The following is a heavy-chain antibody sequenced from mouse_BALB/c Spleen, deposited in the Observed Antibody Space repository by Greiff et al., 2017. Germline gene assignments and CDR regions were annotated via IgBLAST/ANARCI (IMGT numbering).Heavy chain of an antibody. CDR1: GYTFTDYA. Sequence: QVQLQQSGPELVRPGVSVKISCKGSGYTFTDYAMHWVKQSHAKSLEWIGVISTYYGNTNYNQKFKGKATMTVDKSSSTAYMELARLTSEDSAIYYCAKGNYYYGSSYDAMDYWGQGTSVTVSS. D-gene: IGHD1-1*01. CDR3: AKGNYYYGSSYDAMDY. CDR2: ISTYYGNT. V-gene: IGHV1-67*01. J-gene: IGHJ4*01.